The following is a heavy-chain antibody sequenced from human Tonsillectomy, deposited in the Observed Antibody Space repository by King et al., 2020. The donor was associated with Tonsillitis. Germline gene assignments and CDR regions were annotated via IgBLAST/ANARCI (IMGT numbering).Heavy chain of an antibody. CDR3: ANGGPLSNIFDI. CDR2: IIPIFGTT. CDR1: GGTFTTYA. V-gene: IGHV1-69*01. Sequence: QVQLVESGAEVKKPGSSVKVSCKASGGTFTTYAISWVRQAPGQGLEWMGGIIPIFGTTNYEQKFQGRVTITADEFTNTVYMEMSSLRSEDTAVYYCANGGPLSNIFDIWGQGTVVTVSS. J-gene: IGHJ3*02. D-gene: IGHD3-16*02.